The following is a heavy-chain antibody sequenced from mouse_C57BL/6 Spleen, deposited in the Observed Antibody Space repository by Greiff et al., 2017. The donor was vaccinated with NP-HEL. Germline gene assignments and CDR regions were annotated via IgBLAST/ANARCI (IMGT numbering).Heavy chain of an antibody. Sequence: EVKLVESGGGLVKPGGSLKLSCAASGFTFSSYAMSWVRQTPEKRLEWVATISDGGSYTYYPDNVQGRFTLSRDNAKNNLYLQMSHLKSEDTAMYYCFTFGGFAYWGQGTLVTVSA. D-gene: IGHD5-1*01. CDR1: GFTFSSYA. CDR2: ISDGGSYT. CDR3: FTFGGFAY. J-gene: IGHJ3*01. V-gene: IGHV5-4*03.